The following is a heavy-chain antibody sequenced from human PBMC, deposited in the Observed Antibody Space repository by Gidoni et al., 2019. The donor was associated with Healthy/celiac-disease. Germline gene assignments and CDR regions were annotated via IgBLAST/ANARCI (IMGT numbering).Heavy chain of an antibody. Sequence: QLQLQESGPGLVKPSETLSLTCTVSGGSISSSSYYWGWIRQPPGKGLEWIGSIYYSGSTYYNPSLKSRVTISVDTSKNQFSLKLSSVTAADTAVYYCARDTPAPKIAVATNIDYWGQGTLVTVSS. CDR3: ARDTPAPKIAVATNIDY. CDR1: GGSISSSSYY. J-gene: IGHJ4*02. D-gene: IGHD6-19*01. CDR2: IYYSGST. V-gene: IGHV4-39*07.